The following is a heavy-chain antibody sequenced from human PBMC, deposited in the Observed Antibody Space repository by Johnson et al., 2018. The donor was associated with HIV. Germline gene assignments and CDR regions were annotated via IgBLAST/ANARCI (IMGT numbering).Heavy chain of an antibody. J-gene: IGHJ3*02. CDR2: VNGGGGST. V-gene: IGHV3-23*04. D-gene: IGHD6-13*01. CDR1: GFTFDDYA. Sequence: VQLVESGGGVVQPGRSLRLSCAASGFTFDDYAMHWVRQAPGKGLEWVSTVNGGGGSTYYADSVKGRFTISRDNSKNTLYLQMNSLRAEDTAVYYCARARAGDAFDIWGQGTMVTVSS. CDR3: ARARAGDAFDI.